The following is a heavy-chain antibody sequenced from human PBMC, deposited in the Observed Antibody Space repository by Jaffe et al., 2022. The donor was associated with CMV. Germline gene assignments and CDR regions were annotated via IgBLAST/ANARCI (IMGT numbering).Heavy chain of an antibody. Sequence: QVQLVESGGGVVQPGRSLRLSCAASGFTFSSYGMHWVRQAPGKGLEWVAVIWYDGSNKYYADSVKGRFTISRDNSKNTLYLQMNSLRAEDTAVYYCARDRSIAVAGHFYFDYWGQGTLVTVSS. CDR2: IWYDGSNK. V-gene: IGHV3-33*08. J-gene: IGHJ4*02. CDR1: GFTFSSYG. D-gene: IGHD6-19*01. CDR3: ARDRSIAVAGHFYFDY.